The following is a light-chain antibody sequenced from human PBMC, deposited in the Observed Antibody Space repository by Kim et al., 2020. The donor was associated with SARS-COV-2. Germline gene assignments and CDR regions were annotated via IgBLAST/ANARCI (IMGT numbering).Light chain of an antibody. V-gene: IGLV3-19*01. J-gene: IGLJ3*02. CDR2: GKN. CDR3: NSRDSSGNHHWV. Sequence: SSELTQDPAVSVALGQTVRITCQGDSLRSYYASWYQQKPGQAPVLVIYGKNNRPSGIPDRFSGYSSGNTASLTITGAQAEDEADYYCNSRDSSGNHHWVFGRGTQLSVL. CDR1: SLRSYY.